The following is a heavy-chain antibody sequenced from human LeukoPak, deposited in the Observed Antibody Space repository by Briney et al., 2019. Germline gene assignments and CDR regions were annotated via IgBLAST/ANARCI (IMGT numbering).Heavy chain of an antibody. Sequence: GGSLRLSCAASAFTFSSYGMHWVRQAPGKGLEWVAVIWYDGSKKYYADSVKGRFTISRDNSKNTLYLQMNSLRAEDTAVYYCAIEELDCSSTSCYATPFDYWGQGTLVTVSS. J-gene: IGHJ4*02. D-gene: IGHD2-2*01. V-gene: IGHV3-33*01. CDR2: IWYDGSKK. CDR3: AIEELDCSSTSCYATPFDY. CDR1: AFTFSSYG.